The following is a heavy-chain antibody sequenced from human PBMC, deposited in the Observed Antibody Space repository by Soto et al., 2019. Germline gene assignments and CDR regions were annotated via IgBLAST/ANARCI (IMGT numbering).Heavy chain of an antibody. CDR3: AKGGAATPLYYYMDV. J-gene: IGHJ6*03. Sequence: EVQLLESGGGLVQPGGSLRLSCAASGFTFSSYAMSWVRQAPGKGLEWVSAISGSGGSTYYADSVKGRFTISRDNSKITLYLKMNSLRAEDTAVYYCAKGGAATPLYYYMDVWGKGTTVTGSS. V-gene: IGHV3-23*01. CDR2: ISGSGGST. CDR1: GFTFSSYA. D-gene: IGHD2-15*01.